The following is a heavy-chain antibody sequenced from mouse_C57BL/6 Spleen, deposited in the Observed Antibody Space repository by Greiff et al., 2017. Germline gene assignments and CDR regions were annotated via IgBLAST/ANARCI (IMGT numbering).Heavy chain of an antibody. Sequence: EVQLQQSGPELVKPGASVKISCKASGYTFTDYYMNWVKQSHGMSLEWIGDINPNNGGTSYKQKFKGKATLTVDKSSSTAYMELRSLTSEDSAVYYCAASYGSRYFDVWGTVTTVTVSS. CDR3: AASYGSRYFDV. V-gene: IGHV1-26*01. D-gene: IGHD1-1*01. J-gene: IGHJ1*03. CDR2: INPNNGGT. CDR1: GYTFTDYY.